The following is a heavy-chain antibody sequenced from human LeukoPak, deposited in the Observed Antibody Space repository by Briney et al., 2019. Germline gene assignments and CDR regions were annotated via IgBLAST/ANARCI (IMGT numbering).Heavy chain of an antibody. V-gene: IGHV4-39*01. J-gene: IGHJ5*02. CDR1: GGSISSSGYY. D-gene: IGHD3-22*01. CDR3: ARGSGTYYYDRGGYLNWFDP. Sequence: PSETLSLTCTVSGGSISSSGYYWGWIRQPPGKGLEWIGTVYYAGSTYYNPSLKGRVTISEDTSRNQFSLKLNSVTAADTAVYYCARGSGTYYYDRGGYLNWFDPWGQGILVTVSS. CDR2: VYYAGST.